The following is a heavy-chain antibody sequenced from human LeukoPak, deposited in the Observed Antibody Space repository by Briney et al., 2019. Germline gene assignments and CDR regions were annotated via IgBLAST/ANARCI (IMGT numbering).Heavy chain of an antibody. V-gene: IGHV3-30*02. CDR1: GFTFSNFG. J-gene: IGHJ6*03. CDR3: AKDFGAYYYAFGYYMDV. CDR2: IRYDGSNE. Sequence: PGGSLRLSCAASGFTFSNFGMHWVRQAPGKGLEWVAFIRYDGSNEYYADSVKGRFTISRDNSKNTLYLQMNSLRAEDTAVYYCAKDFGAYYYAFGYYMDVWGKGTTVTISS. D-gene: IGHD3-10*01.